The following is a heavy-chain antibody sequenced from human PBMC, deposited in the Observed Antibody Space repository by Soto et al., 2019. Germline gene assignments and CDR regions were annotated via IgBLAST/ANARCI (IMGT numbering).Heavy chain of an antibody. D-gene: IGHD4-17*01. J-gene: IGHJ4*02. Sequence: QVQLVQSGAEVKKPGSSVKVSCKASGGTFSSYAISWVRQAPGQGLEWMGGIIPISGTANYAQKFQGRVTVIADESTCAVYMELCSLRSEDTAVYYCARDSTVTDSSGGADYWGQGTLVTVSS. CDR1: GGTFSSYA. V-gene: IGHV1-69*01. CDR2: IIPISGTA. CDR3: ARDSTVTDSSGGADY.